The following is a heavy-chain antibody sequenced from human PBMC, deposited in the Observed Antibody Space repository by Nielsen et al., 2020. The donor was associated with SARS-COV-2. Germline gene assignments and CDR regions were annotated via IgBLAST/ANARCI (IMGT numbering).Heavy chain of an antibody. CDR2: IYFSGYT. D-gene: IGHD5-24*01. CDR3: ARRGDGYNPYFDY. CDR1: GASVNSNSYY. J-gene: IGHJ4*02. Sequence: SETLSLTCSVSGASVNSNSYYWGWIRQSPGKGLEWIATIYFSGYTYYNPSLKSRVAISADTSKNQFSLKLSSVTAADTAVYYCARRGDGYNPYFDYWGQGTLVTVSS. V-gene: IGHV4-39*01.